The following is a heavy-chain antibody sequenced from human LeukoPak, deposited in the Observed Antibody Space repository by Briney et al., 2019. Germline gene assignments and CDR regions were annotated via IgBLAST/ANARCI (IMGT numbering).Heavy chain of an antibody. D-gene: IGHD5-24*01. CDR1: GFTFSSYS. CDR3: ARESLRDGNIL. J-gene: IGHJ4*02. V-gene: IGHV3-21*01. Sequence: GGSLRLSCAASGFTFSSYSMNWVRQAPGKGLEWVSSISSSSSYIYYADSVKGRFTISRDNAKNSLYLQMNSLRAEDTAVYYCARESLRDGNILWGQGTPVTVSS. CDR2: ISSSSSYI.